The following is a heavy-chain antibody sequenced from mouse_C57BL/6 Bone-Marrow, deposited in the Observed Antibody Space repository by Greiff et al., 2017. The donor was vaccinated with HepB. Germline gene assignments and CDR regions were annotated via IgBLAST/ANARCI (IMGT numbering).Heavy chain of an antibody. V-gene: IGHV2-5*01. CDR1: GFSLTSYG. CDR3: AKYGNFSYWYFDV. J-gene: IGHJ1*03. CDR2: IWRGGST. Sequence: VKLEESGPGLVQPSQSLSITCTVSGFSLTSYGVHWVRQSPGKGLEWLGVIWRGGSTDYNAAFMSRLSITKDNSKSQVFFKMNSLQADDTAIYYCAKYGNFSYWYFDVWGTGTTVTVSS. D-gene: IGHD2-1*01.